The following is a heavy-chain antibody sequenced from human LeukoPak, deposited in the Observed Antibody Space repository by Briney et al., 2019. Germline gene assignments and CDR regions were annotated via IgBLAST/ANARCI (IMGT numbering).Heavy chain of an antibody. CDR3: ARDQLLSNYVQGSFDV. V-gene: IGHV3-21*01. D-gene: IGHD4-11*01. CDR1: EFTFSTYT. J-gene: IGHJ6*02. Sequence: PGGSLRLSCVASEFTFSTYTMNWVRQAPGKGLEWVSSISSSSSYIYYADSVKGRFTISRDNAKNSLYLQMNSLRAEDTAVYYCARDQLLSNYVQGSFDVWGQGTTVTVSS. CDR2: ISSSSSYI.